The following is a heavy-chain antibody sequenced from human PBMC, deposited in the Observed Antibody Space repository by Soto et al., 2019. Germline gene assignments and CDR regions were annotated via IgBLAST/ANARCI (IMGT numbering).Heavy chain of an antibody. CDR2: INHSGGST. D-gene: IGHD6-13*01. Sequence: ASGKVSCKTSGYPFTSHYMHLVREAPGQGLEWMGIINHSGGSTSYEQKFQGRVTMTRDTSTSTVYMELSSLRSEDTAVYYCARGAYSSSWLSWFDPWGQGTLVTVSS. J-gene: IGHJ5*02. CDR1: GYPFTSHY. V-gene: IGHV1-46*01. CDR3: ARGAYSSSWLSWFDP.